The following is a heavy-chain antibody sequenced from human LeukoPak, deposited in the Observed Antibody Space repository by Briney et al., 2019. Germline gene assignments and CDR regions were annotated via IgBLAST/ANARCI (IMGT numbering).Heavy chain of an antibody. CDR3: TRGSYSFDY. D-gene: IGHD1-26*01. CDR2: IRSKAYGGIT. V-gene: IGHV3-49*04. CDR1: GFTFGDYA. Sequence: GGSLRLSCTASGFTFGDYAMSWVRQAPGKGLEWVGFIRSKAYGGITEYAASVKGRFTISRDDSKSIAYLQMNSLKTEDTAVYYCTRGSYSFDYWGQGTLVTVSS. J-gene: IGHJ4*02.